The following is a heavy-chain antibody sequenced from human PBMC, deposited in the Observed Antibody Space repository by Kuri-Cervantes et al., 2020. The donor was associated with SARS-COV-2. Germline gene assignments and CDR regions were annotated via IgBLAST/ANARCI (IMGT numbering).Heavy chain of an antibody. V-gene: IGHV1-2*04. D-gene: IGHD2-2*01. CDR1: GYTFSGGYY. CDR3: AKAGGVEIPSATNWFDP. CDR2: INPNSGGT. Sequence: ASVKVSCKASGYTFSGGYYMYWVRQAPGQGLEWMGWINPNSGGTNYAQKFQCWLTMTRDTSISTDYLELSRLSSDDTAIYYWAKAGGVEIPSATNWFDPWGQGTLVTVSS. J-gene: IGHJ5*02.